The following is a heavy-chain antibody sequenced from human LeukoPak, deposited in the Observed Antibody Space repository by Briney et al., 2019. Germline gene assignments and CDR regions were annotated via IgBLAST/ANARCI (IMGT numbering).Heavy chain of an antibody. CDR3: ARDDETGSSFDY. J-gene: IGHJ4*02. Sequence: SETLSLTCTVSGGSVSRGSYYVSWVGQPPGKGLEWIGYIYYSGNTNYNPSLKSRVTISVDTSKNQFSLKLSSVTAADTAVYYCARDDETGSSFDYWGQGTLVTVSS. CDR1: GGSVSRGSYY. V-gene: IGHV4-61*01. CDR2: IYYSGNT. D-gene: IGHD6-6*01.